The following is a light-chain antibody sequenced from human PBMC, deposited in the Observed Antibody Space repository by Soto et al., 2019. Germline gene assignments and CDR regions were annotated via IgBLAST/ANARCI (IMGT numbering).Light chain of an antibody. J-gene: IGKJ5*01. CDR2: DAS. V-gene: IGKV1-5*01. CDR1: QGITNY. CDR3: QQYNSYSIT. Sequence: DIPMPQSPSSLSTSVGQRVTLTCLASQGITNYLAWYQQKPGKAPKLLIYDASSLESGVPSRFSGSGSGTEFTLTISSLQPDDFATYYCQQYNSYSITFGQGTRLEIK.